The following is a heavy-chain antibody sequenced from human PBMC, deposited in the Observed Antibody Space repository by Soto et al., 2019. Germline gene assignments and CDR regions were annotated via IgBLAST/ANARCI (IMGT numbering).Heavy chain of an antibody. J-gene: IGHJ4*02. D-gene: IGHD6-19*01. V-gene: IGHV1-3*01. CDR1: GGTFSSYA. Sequence: SVKVSCKTSGGTFSSYAISWVRQAPGQRLERMGWINAGNGNTKYSQKFQGRVTITRDTSASTAYMELSSLRSEDTAVYYCASSGSSGWYNDYWGQGTLVTVSS. CDR2: INAGNGNT. CDR3: ASSGSSGWYNDY.